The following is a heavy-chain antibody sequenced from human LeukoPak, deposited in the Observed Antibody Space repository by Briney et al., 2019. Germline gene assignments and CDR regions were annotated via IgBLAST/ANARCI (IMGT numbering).Heavy chain of an antibody. CDR1: GYTFRSYG. CDR2: ISAYNGNT. V-gene: IGHV1-18*01. D-gene: IGHD3-22*01. Sequence: GASVKVSCKASGYTFRSYGMSWVRQAPGQGLEWMGWISAYNGNTNYAQKLQGRVTITADKSTSTAYMELSSLRSEDTAVYYCAREWGDYYDSSGYRETPLKYWGQGTLVTVSS. CDR3: AREWGDYYDSSGYRETPLKY. J-gene: IGHJ4*02.